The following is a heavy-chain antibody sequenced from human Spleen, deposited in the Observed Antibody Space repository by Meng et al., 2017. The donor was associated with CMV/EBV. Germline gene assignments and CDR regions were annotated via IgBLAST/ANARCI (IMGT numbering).Heavy chain of an antibody. D-gene: IGHD6-19*01. CDR3: ARDGGGWDLDY. CDR1: GGSISSSTYY. Sequence: SETLSLTCTVSGGSISSSTYYWTWIRQPPGKGLEYIGSIYYSGITYYNPSLKSRVTILVDTSKNQFSLRLTSVTAADTAVYYCARDGGGWDLDYWGQGTLVTVSS. J-gene: IGHJ4*02. V-gene: IGHV4-39*07. CDR2: IYYSGIT.